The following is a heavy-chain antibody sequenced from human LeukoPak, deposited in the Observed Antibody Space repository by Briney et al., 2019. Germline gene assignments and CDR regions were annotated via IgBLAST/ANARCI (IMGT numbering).Heavy chain of an antibody. CDR1: GFTFSDYY. D-gene: IGHD3-22*01. CDR2: ISGSGGST. V-gene: IGHV3-23*01. Sequence: PGGFLRLSCAASGFTFSDYYMSWVRQAPGKGLEWVSAISGSGGSTYYADSVKGRFTISRDNSKNTLYLQMNSLRAEDTAVYYCAKKPIQYYYDSSGYPYFDYWGQGTLVTVSS. J-gene: IGHJ4*02. CDR3: AKKPIQYYYDSSGYPYFDY.